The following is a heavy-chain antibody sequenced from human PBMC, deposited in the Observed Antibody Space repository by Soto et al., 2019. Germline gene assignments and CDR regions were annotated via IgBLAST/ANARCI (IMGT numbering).Heavy chain of an antibody. D-gene: IGHD6-25*01. Sequence: EVQLVESGGGLIQPGGSLRLSCAVSGFTVSNNYMSWVRQAPGKGLEGVSVIYSGGYTAYGDSVKGRFTISRDNSKNTLILQIKGRGAADPAVYYWATQRGGGGYWGQGTLVTVSS. CDR1: GFTVSNNY. J-gene: IGHJ4*02. CDR2: IYSGGYT. CDR3: ATQRGGGGY. V-gene: IGHV3-53*01.